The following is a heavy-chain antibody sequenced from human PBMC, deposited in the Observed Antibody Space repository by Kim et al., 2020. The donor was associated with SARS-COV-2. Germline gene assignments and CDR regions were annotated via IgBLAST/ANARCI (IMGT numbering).Heavy chain of an antibody. CDR3: ARDSVVIAENYYHYGLDV. J-gene: IGHJ6*02. Sequence: GGSLRLSCAASGFTFSTYWMSWVRQAPGKGLEWVANINQDGGEKYYVDSVKGRFTISRDNAKNSLYLQMNSLRAEDTAVYYCARDSVVIAENYYHYGLDVWGPGTTVTVSS. CDR2: INQDGGEK. CDR1: GFTFSTYW. V-gene: IGHV3-7*01. D-gene: IGHD2-15*01.